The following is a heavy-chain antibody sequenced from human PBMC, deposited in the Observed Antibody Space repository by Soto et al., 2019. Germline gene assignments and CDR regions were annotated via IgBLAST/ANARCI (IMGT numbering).Heavy chain of an antibody. CDR1: GFTFSSYA. CDR2: ISYDGSNK. D-gene: IGHD3-22*01. CDR3: ARDPSVDITMIPRVRLDV. J-gene: IGHJ6*04. V-gene: IGHV3-30-3*01. Sequence: GGSLRLSCAASGFTFSSYAMHWVRQAPGKGLEWVAVISYDGSNKYYADSVKGRFTISRDNSKNTLYLQMNSLRAEDTAVYYCARDPSVDITMIPRVRLDVWGKGTTVTVYS.